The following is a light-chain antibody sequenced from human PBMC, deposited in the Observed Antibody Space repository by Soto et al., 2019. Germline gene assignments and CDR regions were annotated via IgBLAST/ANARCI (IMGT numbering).Light chain of an antibody. CDR1: XXXXXAYNY. V-gene: IGLV2-8*01. CDR2: EVS. J-gene: IGLJ1*01. CDR3: TSYAGTYSFFYV. Sequence: QSALTQPPSASGSHGQSVTXXXXGXXXXXXAYNYVSWYQQLPGKAPKLIIYEVSKRPSGVPDRFSGSKSGNTASLTVSGLQAEDEADYYCTSYAGTYSFFYVFGTGTKLTVL.